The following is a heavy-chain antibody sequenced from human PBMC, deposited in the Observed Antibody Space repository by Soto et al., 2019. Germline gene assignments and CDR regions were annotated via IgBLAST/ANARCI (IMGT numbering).Heavy chain of an antibody. CDR2: IYYSGST. CDR1: GGSISSSSYY. V-gene: IGHV4-39*01. D-gene: IGHD3-9*01. Sequence: SETLSLTCTVSGGSISSSSYYWGWIRQPPGKGLEWIGSIYYSGSTYYNPSLKSRVTISVDTSKNQFSLKLSSVTAADTAVYYCASSPGLLRYFDWPVYYYYYGMDVWGQGTTVTVSS. CDR3: ASSPGLLRYFDWPVYYYYYGMDV. J-gene: IGHJ6*02.